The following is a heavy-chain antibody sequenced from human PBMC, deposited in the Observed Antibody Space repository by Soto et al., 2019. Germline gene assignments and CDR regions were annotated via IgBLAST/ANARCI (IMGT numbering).Heavy chain of an antibody. Sequence: QVQLVQSGAEVKKPGSSVKVSCKASGGTFSSYAISWVRQAPGQGLEWMGGIIPIFGTANYAQKFQGRVTITADESTSTAYMELSSLRSKDTAVYYCASSTNRGYQARGRLWFDPWGQGTLVTVSS. CDR3: ASSTNRGYQARGRLWFDP. CDR2: IIPIFGTA. J-gene: IGHJ5*02. CDR1: GGTFSSYA. D-gene: IGHD3-22*01. V-gene: IGHV1-69*01.